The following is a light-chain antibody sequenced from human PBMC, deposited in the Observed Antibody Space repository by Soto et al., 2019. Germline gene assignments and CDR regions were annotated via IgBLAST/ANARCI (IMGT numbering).Light chain of an antibody. Sequence: QSALTQPASVAGSPGQSITISCTGTSSDVGTYNLVSWYQQHPGEAPKRIIYEGNQRPSGVSNRFSGSRSGNTASLTISGLQAEDEADYFCCSYATGSTYIFGTGTKVTVL. CDR2: EGN. CDR1: SSDVGTYNL. J-gene: IGLJ1*01. CDR3: CSYATGSTYI. V-gene: IGLV2-23*01.